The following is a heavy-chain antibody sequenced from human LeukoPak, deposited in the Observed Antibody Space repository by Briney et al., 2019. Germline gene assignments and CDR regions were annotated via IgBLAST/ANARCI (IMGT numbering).Heavy chain of an antibody. V-gene: IGHV2-70*11. CDR3: ARDYVWGSYRSPFDY. D-gene: IGHD3-16*02. CDR2: IDWDDDK. Sequence: SGPTLVNPTQTLTLTCIFSGFSLSTSGMCVSWIRQPPGKALEWLARIDWDDDKYYSTSLKTRLTISKDTSKNQVVLTMTNMDPVDTATYYCARDYVWGSYRSPFDYWGQGTLVTVSS. J-gene: IGHJ4*02. CDR1: GFSLSTSGMC.